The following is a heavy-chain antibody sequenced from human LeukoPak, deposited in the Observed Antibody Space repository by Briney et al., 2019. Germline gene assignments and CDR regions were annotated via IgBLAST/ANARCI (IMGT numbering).Heavy chain of an antibody. CDR3: ARDRSIYGDYDYYYYGMDV. CDR1: GFTFSSYD. J-gene: IGHJ6*02. Sequence: GGSLRLSCAASGFTFSSYDVHWVRQATGKGLEWVSAIGTAGDTYYPGSVKGRFTISRENAKNSLYLQMNSLRAGDTAVYYCARDRSIYGDYDYYYYGMDVWGQGTTVTVSS. D-gene: IGHD4-17*01. V-gene: IGHV3-13*01. CDR2: IGTAGDT.